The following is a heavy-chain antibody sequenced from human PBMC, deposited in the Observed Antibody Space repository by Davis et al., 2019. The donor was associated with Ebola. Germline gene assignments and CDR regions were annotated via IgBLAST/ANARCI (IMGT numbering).Heavy chain of an antibody. CDR3: ARVSLGIAVD. CDR2: IKQDGGEK. V-gene: IGHV3-7*01. CDR1: GFIFSHYW. J-gene: IGHJ4*02. D-gene: IGHD6-19*01. Sequence: GESLKISCAASGFIFSHYWMSWVRQAPGKGPEWVAIIKQDGGEKYYVDSVEGRFTISRDNAKNSLYLQMNSLRAEDTAVYYCARVSLGIAVDWGQGTLVTVSS.